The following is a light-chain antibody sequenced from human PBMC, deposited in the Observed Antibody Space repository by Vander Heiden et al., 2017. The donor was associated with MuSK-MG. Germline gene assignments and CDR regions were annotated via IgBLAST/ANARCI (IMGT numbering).Light chain of an antibody. CDR1: QSVLYSSNNKNY. CDR2: WAS. CDR3: QQEDSTPIT. Sequence: DIVMTQSPDSLAVSLGERATINCKPSQSVLYSSNNKNYLAWYQQKPGQPPKLLIYWASSRESGVPDRFSGSGSGTDFTLTISSLQAEDVAVYYCQQEDSTPITFGGGTKVEIK. V-gene: IGKV4-1*01. J-gene: IGKJ4*01.